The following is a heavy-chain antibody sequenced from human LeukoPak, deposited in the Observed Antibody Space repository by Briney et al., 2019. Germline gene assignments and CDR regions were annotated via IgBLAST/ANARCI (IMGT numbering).Heavy chain of an antibody. V-gene: IGHV4-61*02. CDR3: ARKRNRGTFDY. CDR1: GGSISSGNYF. D-gene: IGHD1-14*01. J-gene: IGHJ4*02. Sequence: SQTLSLTCTVSGGSISSGNYFWNWIRQPAGKKLEWIGRIYSSGSTNYNPSLQSRVTISADTSKNQVSLRQTSVTAADTAVYYCARKRNRGTFDYWGQGTLVTVSS. CDR2: IYSSGST.